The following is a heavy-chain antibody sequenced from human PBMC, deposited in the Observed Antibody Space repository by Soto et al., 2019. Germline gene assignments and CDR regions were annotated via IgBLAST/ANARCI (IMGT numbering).Heavy chain of an antibody. Sequence: GESLKISCKGSGYSFTSYWISWVRQMPGKGLEWMGRIDPSDSYTNYSPSFQGHVTISADKSISTAYLQWSSMKASDNAMYYCATLLNYGSGRYAPYYYYCYGMDVWGQGTTVTVAS. CDR1: GYSFTSYW. D-gene: IGHD3-10*01. CDR3: ATLLNYGSGRYAPYYYYCYGMDV. V-gene: IGHV5-10-1*01. CDR2: IDPSDSYT. J-gene: IGHJ6*02.